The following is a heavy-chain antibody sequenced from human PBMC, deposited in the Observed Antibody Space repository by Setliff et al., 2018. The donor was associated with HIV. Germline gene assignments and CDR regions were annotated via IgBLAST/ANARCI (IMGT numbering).Heavy chain of an antibody. Sequence: GASVKVSCKASGGTFSTYAISWVRQAPGQGLEWMGVFNPSGDHTTYAQKFQGRVTMTRDTSTSTVYLNMSSLRSEDTAVYYCARARYYDYIWGSYPHFDYWGRGTLVTVSS. CDR2: FNPSGDHT. D-gene: IGHD3-16*02. J-gene: IGHJ4*02. V-gene: IGHV1-46*01. CDR1: GGTFSTYA. CDR3: ARARYYDYIWGSYPHFDY.